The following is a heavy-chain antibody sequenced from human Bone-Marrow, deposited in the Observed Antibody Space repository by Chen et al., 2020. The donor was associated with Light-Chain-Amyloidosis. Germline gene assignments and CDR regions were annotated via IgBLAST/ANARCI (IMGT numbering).Heavy chain of an antibody. V-gene: IGHV3-21*01. CDR1: GFTFSSYS. D-gene: IGHD6-6*01. CDR2: ISSSRSYI. Sequence: EVQLVESGGGLVKPGGSLRLSCAASGFTFSSYSMNRVRQATGKGLEWVSSISSSRSYIYYADSVKGRFTISRDNAKNSLYLQMNSLRAEDTAVYYCAREKYSSSGFDYWGQGTLVTVSS. CDR3: AREKYSSSGFDY. J-gene: IGHJ4*02.